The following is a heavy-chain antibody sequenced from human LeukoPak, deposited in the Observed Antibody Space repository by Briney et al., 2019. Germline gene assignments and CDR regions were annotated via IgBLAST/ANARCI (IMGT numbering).Heavy chain of an antibody. V-gene: IGHV3-23*01. Sequence: PGGSLRLSCAASGFXFSSYVMRWVRQGPGKGLEWVSAISGSGDSTDYADSVKGRFTISRDNAKNLLYLQMNSLRDEDTAVYYCATDRWFGFDCWGQGTLVTVSS. CDR1: GFXFSSYV. CDR2: ISGSGDST. CDR3: ATDRWFGFDC. J-gene: IGHJ4*02. D-gene: IGHD3-10*01.